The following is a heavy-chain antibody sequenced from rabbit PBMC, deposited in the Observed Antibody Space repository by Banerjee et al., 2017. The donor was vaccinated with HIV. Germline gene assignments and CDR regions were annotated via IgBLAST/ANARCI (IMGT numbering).Heavy chain of an antibody. CDR2: INTSSGNI. V-gene: IGHV1S45*01. J-gene: IGHJ6*01. Sequence: QEQLVESGGGLVKPEGSLTLTCTASGFSFSNYYMNWVRQAPGKGLEWIACINTSSGNIVYATWAKGRFTISKTSWTTVTLQMTSLTAADTATYFCARFFPPNSAYYDLWGPGTLVTVS. D-gene: IGHD1-1*01. CDR3: ARFFPPNSAYYDL. CDR1: GFSFSNYYM.